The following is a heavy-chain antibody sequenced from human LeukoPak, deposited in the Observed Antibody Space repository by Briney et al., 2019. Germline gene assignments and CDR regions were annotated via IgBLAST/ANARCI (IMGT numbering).Heavy chain of an antibody. D-gene: IGHD3-16*01. CDR2: IIPIFGTA. CDR3: AGGGVKSSGMNY. Sequence: GGSVKVSCKASGGTFSSYAISWVRQAPGQGLEWMGGIIPIFGTANYAQKFQGRVTITTDESTSTAYMELSSLRSEDTAVYYCAGGGVKSSGMNYWGQGTLVTVSS. V-gene: IGHV1-69*05. J-gene: IGHJ4*02. CDR1: GGTFSSYA.